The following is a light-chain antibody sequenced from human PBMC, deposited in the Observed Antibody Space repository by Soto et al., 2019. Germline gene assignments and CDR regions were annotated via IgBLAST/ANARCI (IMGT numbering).Light chain of an antibody. CDR3: QQYGNSPLYS. J-gene: IGKJ2*03. Sequence: EIVLTQSPGTLSLSPGERATLSCRASQSVDSSYLAWYQQRPGQPPRLLIYGASNRATGVPDRFGGSGSGTDFNLTISRVEAEDVGVYYCQQYGNSPLYSFGQGTKLEIK. CDR2: GAS. V-gene: IGKV3-20*01. CDR1: QSVDSSY.